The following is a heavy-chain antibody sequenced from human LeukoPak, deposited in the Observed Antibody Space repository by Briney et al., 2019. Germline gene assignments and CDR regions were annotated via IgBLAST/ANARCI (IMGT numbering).Heavy chain of an antibody. V-gene: IGHV3-74*01. J-gene: IGHJ4*02. CDR2: INGYGSST. CDR1: GFTLISYW. CDR3: ARDAPGNTALDY. Sequence: GGSLRLSCAASGFTLISYWMHWVRQAPGHGLVWVSRINGYGSSTDFADSVKGRFTISRDNAKNTLYLQMNSLRAEDTAVYYCARDAPGNTALDYWGQGTLVTVSS. D-gene: IGHD5-18*01.